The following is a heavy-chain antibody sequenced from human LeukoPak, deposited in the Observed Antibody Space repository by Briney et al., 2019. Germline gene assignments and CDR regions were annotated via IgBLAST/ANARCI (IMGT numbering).Heavy chain of an antibody. V-gene: IGHV4-59*01. J-gene: IGHJ6*02. CDR2: IYYSGST. CDR3: ARDKDSSGWYEDYGMDV. Sequence: SETLSLTCTVSGGSISSYCWSWIRQPPGKGLEWIGYIYYSGSTNYNPSLKSRVTISVDTSKNQFSLKLSSVTAADTAVYYCARDKDSSGWYEDYGMDVWGQGTTVTVSS. D-gene: IGHD6-19*01. CDR1: GGSISSYC.